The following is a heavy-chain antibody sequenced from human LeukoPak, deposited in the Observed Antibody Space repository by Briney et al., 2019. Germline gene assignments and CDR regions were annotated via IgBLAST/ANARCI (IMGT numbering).Heavy chain of an antibody. CDR2: IIPIFGTA. CDR3: ARGSPLLSHYYGMDV. Sequence: SVKVSCKASGGTFSSYAISWVRQAPGQGLEWMGGIIPIFGTANYAQKFQGRVTITADESTSAAYMELSSLRSEDTAVYYCARGSPLLSHYYGMDVWGKGTTVTVSS. D-gene: IGHD2-8*02. V-gene: IGHV1-69*13. CDR1: GGTFSSYA. J-gene: IGHJ6*04.